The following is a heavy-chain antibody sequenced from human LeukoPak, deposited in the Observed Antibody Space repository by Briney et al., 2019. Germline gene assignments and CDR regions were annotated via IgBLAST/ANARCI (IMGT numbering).Heavy chain of an antibody. D-gene: IGHD3-10*01. Sequence: SETLSLTCTVSGGSISSGGYYWRWIHQHPGKGLEWIGYIYYSGSTYYNPSLKSRVTISVDTSKNQFSLKLSSVTAADTAVYYCARASTYYYGSGSSPFDYWGQGTLVTVSS. CDR1: GGSISSGGYY. CDR3: ARASTYYYGSGSSPFDY. V-gene: IGHV4-31*03. CDR2: IYYSGST. J-gene: IGHJ4*02.